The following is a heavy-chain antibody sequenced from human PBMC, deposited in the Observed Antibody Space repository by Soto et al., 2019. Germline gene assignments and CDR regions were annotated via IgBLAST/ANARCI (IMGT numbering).Heavy chain of an antibody. V-gene: IGHV3-21*01. CDR2: ISSSSSYI. CDR3: ARDLEQQWMGYRSFDY. Sequence: EVQLVESGGGLVKPGGSLRPSCAASGFTFSSYSMNWVRQAPGKGLEWVSSISSSSSYIYYADSVKGRFTISRDNAKNSLYLQMNSLRAEDTAVYYCARDLEQQWMGYRSFDYWGQGTLVTVSS. CDR1: GFTFSSYS. J-gene: IGHJ4*02. D-gene: IGHD6-19*01.